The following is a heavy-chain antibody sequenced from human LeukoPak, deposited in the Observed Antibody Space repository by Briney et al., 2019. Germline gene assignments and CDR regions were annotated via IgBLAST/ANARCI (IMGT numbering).Heavy chain of an antibody. J-gene: IGHJ5*02. V-gene: IGHV4-59*12. CDR1: GGSISSYY. Sequence: PSETXSLTXTVSGGSISSYYWSWIRQPPGKGXEWXGYIYYSGSTNYNPSLKSRVTMSVDTSKNQFSLKLSSVTAADTAVYYCAREGIAAAGNWFDPWGQGTLVTVSS. CDR2: IYYSGST. D-gene: IGHD6-13*01. CDR3: AREGIAAAGNWFDP.